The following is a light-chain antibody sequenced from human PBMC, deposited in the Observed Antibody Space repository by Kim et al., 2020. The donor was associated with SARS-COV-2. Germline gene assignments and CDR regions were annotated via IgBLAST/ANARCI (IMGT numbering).Light chain of an antibody. V-gene: IGKV3-15*01. CDR2: GAS. CDR3: LQYSDWPRT. Sequence: VSPGERATLSCRASHSISSRLAWYQQKPGQAPRLLIYGASARATGIPARFSGSGSGTEFTLTISSLQSEDFAVYSCLQYSDWPRTFGQGTKVEIK. CDR1: HSISSR. J-gene: IGKJ1*01.